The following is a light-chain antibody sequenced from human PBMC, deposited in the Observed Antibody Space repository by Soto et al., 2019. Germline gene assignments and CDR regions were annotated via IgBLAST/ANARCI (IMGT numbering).Light chain of an antibody. CDR3: LQSDSLLYA. CDR2: AAS. Sequence: DIQMTQSPSSLSASVGDRVTITCRASQSISTYLNWYQQEPGKAPKLLIYAASSLQSGVQSRFSGSGSGTDFPLTLSGVLCEDFGTYCGLQSDSLLYACGRGTKLGIK. J-gene: IGKJ2*01. CDR1: QSISTY. V-gene: IGKV1-39*01.